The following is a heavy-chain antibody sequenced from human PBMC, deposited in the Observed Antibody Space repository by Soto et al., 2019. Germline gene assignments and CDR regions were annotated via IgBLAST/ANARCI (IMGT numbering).Heavy chain of an antibody. J-gene: IGHJ4*02. Sequence: GGSLRLSCAASGFTFSSYWMSWVRQAPGKGLEWVANIKQDGSEKYYVDSVKGRFTISRDNAKNSLYLQMNSLRAEDTAVYYCARASATSLNYFDYWGQGTLVTVSS. V-gene: IGHV3-7*01. CDR3: ARASATSLNYFDY. CDR1: GFTFSSYW. D-gene: IGHD1-26*01. CDR2: IKQDGSEK.